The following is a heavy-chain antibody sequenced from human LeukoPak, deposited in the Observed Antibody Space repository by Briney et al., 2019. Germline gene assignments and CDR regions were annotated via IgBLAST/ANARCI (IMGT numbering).Heavy chain of an antibody. V-gene: IGHV3-30*04. CDR1: GFTFSSYA. J-gene: IGHJ4*02. CDR2: ISYDGSNK. Sequence: GRSLRLSCAASGFTFSSYAMHWVRQAPGKGLEWVAVISYDGSNKYYADSVKGRFTISRDKSKNTLYLQMNSLRAEDTAVYYWAMLVPAADWGQGTLVTVSS. CDR3: AMLVPAAD. D-gene: IGHD2-2*01.